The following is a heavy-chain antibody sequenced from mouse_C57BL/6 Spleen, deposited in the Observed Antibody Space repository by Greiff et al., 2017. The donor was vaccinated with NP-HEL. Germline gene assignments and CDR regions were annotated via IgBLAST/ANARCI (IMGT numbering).Heavy chain of an antibody. Sequence: VQLQQPGAELVKPGASVKLSCKASGYTFTSYWMHWVKQRPGQGLEWIGMIHPNSGSTNYNEKFKSKATLTVDKSSSTAYMQLSSLTSEDSAVYYCARWIYYYGSSYLYAMDYWGQGTSVTVSS. V-gene: IGHV1-64*01. D-gene: IGHD1-1*01. J-gene: IGHJ4*01. CDR2: IHPNSGST. CDR3: ARWIYYYGSSYLYAMDY. CDR1: GYTFTSYW.